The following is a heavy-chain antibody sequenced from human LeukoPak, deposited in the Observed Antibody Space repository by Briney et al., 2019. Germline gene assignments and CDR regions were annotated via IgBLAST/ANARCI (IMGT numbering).Heavy chain of an antibody. Sequence: PGGSLRLSCAASGFTFSSYAMSWVRQAPGKGLEWVSVISGSGGSTYYADSGKGRFTISRVNSKNTLYLQMNSLRAEDTAVYYCAKDPVGSYYFDYWGQGTLVTVSS. CDR1: GFTFSSYA. V-gene: IGHV3-23*01. CDR3: AKDPVGSYYFDY. D-gene: IGHD1-26*01. CDR2: ISGSGGST. J-gene: IGHJ4*02.